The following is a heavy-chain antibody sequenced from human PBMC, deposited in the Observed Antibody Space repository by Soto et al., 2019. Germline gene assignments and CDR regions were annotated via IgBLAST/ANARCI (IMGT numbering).Heavy chain of an antibody. D-gene: IGHD6-19*01. Sequence: EVQLVESGGGLVQPGGSLRLSCSASGFTFRNFAMHWVRQAPGKGLQYVSGVSSNGDVTDYADSVKGRFTISRDNPKNTVYLQMSGLRGDDTAVYYCVKEKTIAVTGGLDYWGQGTLVTVSS. CDR1: GFTFRNFA. CDR3: VKEKTIAVTGGLDY. V-gene: IGHV3-64D*06. CDR2: VSSNGDVT. J-gene: IGHJ4*02.